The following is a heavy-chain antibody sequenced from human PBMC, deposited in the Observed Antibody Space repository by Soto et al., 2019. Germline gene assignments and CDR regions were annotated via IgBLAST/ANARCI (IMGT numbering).Heavy chain of an antibody. CDR1: GGSISSYY. V-gene: IGHV4-59*08. Sequence: PSETLSLTCTVSGGSISSYYWSWIRQPPGKGLEWIGYIYYSGSTNYNPSLKSRVTISVDTSKNQFSLKLSSVTAADTAVYYCARLSTRFIFDYWGQGTLVTV. CDR3: ARLSTRFIFDY. D-gene: IGHD2-2*01. CDR2: IYYSGST. J-gene: IGHJ4*02.